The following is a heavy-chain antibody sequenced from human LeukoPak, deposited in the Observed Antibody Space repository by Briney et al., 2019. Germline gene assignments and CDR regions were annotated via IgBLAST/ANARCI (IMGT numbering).Heavy chain of an antibody. Sequence: GRSLRLSCVVSGLTFSDSGMRWVRQAPGRGLEWAAVVSFDGNTTFCSDSVKGRFAISRDNSKNTLYLEMNSLRPEDTAVYYCARFRAATTRFDYWGQGTLVTVSS. CDR1: GLTFSDSG. J-gene: IGHJ4*02. CDR3: ARFRAATTRFDY. V-gene: IGHV3-30*19. D-gene: IGHD1/OR15-1a*01. CDR2: VSFDGNTT.